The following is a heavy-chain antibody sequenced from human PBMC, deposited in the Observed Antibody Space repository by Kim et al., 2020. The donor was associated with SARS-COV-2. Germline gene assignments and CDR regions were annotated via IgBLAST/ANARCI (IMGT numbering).Heavy chain of an antibody. CDR1: GFTFGDYA. CDR2: ISWNSGSI. Sequence: GGSLRLSCAASGFTFGDYAMHWVRQAPGKGLEWVSGISWNSGSIGYADSVKGRFTISRDNAKNSLYLQMNSLRAEDTALYYCAKGLYSSSWFNYYYYGMDVWGQGTTVTVSS. CDR3: AKGLYSSSWFNYYYYGMDV. J-gene: IGHJ6*02. V-gene: IGHV3-9*01. D-gene: IGHD6-13*01.